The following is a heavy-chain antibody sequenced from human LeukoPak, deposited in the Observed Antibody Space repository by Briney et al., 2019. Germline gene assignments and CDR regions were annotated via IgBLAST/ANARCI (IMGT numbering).Heavy chain of an antibody. V-gene: IGHV3-53*01. CDR3: AREWKFDI. D-gene: IGHD1-1*01. J-gene: IGHJ3*02. CDR1: GFTVSSNY. Sequence: GGSLRLSCAASGFTVSSNYMSWVRQAPGKGLEWVSVIYAGGTTYYADSVKGRFTISRDNSRNTLYLQMSSLRAEDTAVYYCAREWKFDIWGQGTMVAVSS. CDR2: IYAGGTT.